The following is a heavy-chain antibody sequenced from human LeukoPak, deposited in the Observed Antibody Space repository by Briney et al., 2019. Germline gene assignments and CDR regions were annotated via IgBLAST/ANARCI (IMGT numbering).Heavy chain of an antibody. Sequence: GGSLRLSCAASGFTFSSYEMNWVRQAPGKGLEWVSYISSSGSTIYYADSVKGRFTISRDNAKNSLYLQMNSLRAEDTAFYYCARDGGEGYDYGDYGEGYFDYWGQGTLVTVSS. V-gene: IGHV3-48*03. CDR1: GFTFSSYE. J-gene: IGHJ4*02. CDR2: ISSSGSTI. CDR3: ARDGGEGYDYGDYGEGYFDY. D-gene: IGHD4-17*01.